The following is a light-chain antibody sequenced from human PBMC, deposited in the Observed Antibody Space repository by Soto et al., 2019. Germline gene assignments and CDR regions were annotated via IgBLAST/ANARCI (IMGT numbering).Light chain of an antibody. CDR2: DVS. V-gene: IGLV2-14*01. J-gene: IGLJ1*01. Sequence: QSVLTQPASVSASPGQSITISCTGTSSDVDGYNYVSWYQQHPGKAPKFMIYDVSNRPSGVSNRFSGSKSGNTASLTISGLQAEDEADYYCSSYTTSNTRQIVFGTGTKVTVL. CDR1: SSDVDGYNY. CDR3: SSYTTSNTRQIV.